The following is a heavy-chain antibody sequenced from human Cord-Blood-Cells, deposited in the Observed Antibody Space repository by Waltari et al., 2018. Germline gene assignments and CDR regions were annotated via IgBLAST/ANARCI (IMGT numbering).Heavy chain of an antibody. J-gene: IGHJ6*02. CDR3: ARAGSGSYYYYYGMDV. V-gene: IGHV4-59*01. CDR2: IYYSGST. CDR1: GGSISSYY. D-gene: IGHD3-10*01. Sequence: QVQLQESGPGLVKPSETLSLTCTVPGGSISSYYWSWIRQPPGKGLEWIGYIYYSGSTNCNPALKCRGTISVDTSMNQFALKLSSVTAADTAVYYCARAGSGSYYYYYGMDVWGQVTTVTVSS.